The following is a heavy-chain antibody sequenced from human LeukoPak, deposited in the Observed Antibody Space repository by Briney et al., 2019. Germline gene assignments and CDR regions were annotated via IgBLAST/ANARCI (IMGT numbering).Heavy chain of an antibody. Sequence: SETLSLTCTVSGGSISVSSHYWGWIRQPPGKGLEWIGSSYYSGSAYYNPSLKSRVTISVDTSKNQFSLKLRSVTAADSAVYYCARVAGGYSYGYPDYWGQGTLVTVSS. CDR2: SYYSGSA. CDR3: ARVAGGYSYGYPDY. CDR1: GGSISVSSHY. J-gene: IGHJ4*02. V-gene: IGHV4-39*07. D-gene: IGHD5-18*01.